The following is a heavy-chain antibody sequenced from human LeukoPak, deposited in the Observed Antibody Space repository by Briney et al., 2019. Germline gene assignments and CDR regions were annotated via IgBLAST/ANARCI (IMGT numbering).Heavy chain of an antibody. CDR3: ARSYSGYGHLDY. J-gene: IGHJ4*02. CDR1: GGSISSSSYY. CDR2: IYYSGSS. V-gene: IGHV4-39*01. Sequence: PSETLSLTCTVSGGSISSSSYYWGWIRQPPGKGLEWIGSIYYSGSSYYNPSLKSRVTISVDTSKNQFSLKLSSVTAADTAMYFCARSYSGYGHLDYWGQGTLVTVSS. D-gene: IGHD5-12*01.